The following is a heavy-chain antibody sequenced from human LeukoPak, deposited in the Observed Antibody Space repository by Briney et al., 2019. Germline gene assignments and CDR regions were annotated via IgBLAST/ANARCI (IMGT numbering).Heavy chain of an antibody. CDR3: ARAHFDDYSNYCDY. J-gene: IGHJ4*02. CDR1: GGSISSTTDY. D-gene: IGHD4-11*01. Sequence: PSETLSLTCTVSGGSISSTTDYWSWLRQPPGKGLEWIGEINHSGSTNYNPSLKSRVTISVDTSKNQFSLKLSSVTAADTAVYYCARAHFDDYSNYCDYWGQGTLVTVSS. V-gene: IGHV4-39*07. CDR2: INHSGST.